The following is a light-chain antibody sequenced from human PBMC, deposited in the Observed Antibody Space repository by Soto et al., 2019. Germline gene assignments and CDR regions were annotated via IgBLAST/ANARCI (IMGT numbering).Light chain of an antibody. J-gene: IGKJ5*01. Sequence: DIQMTQSPSSLSASVGDRVTIACRASQTIGTYLSWYQQKPGKAPKLLIYAASTLQSGVPSRFSGSGSGTDFPITITTLQPDDFATYYCQQSYSTLPITFGQGTRLEIK. V-gene: IGKV1-39*01. CDR1: QTIGTY. CDR2: AAS. CDR3: QQSYSTLPIT.